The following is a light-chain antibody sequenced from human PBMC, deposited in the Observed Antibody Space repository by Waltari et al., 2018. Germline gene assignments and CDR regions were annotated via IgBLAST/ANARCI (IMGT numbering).Light chain of an antibody. Sequence: QSALTQPPSASGSPGQSVTISCTGTSSDVGGYNFVSWYQQHPGKVPKLMIYDVSKRPAGVPDRVSGSKSGNTASLTVAGLQAGDEADYYCSSYAGSNNVFGTGTKVTVL. CDR2: DVS. J-gene: IGLJ1*01. V-gene: IGLV2-8*01. CDR3: SSYAGSNNV. CDR1: SSDVGGYNF.